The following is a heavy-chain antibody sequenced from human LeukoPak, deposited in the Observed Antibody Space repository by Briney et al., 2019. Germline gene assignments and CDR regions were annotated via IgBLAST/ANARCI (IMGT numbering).Heavy chain of an antibody. V-gene: IGHV4-34*01. J-gene: IGHJ4*02. D-gene: IGHD5-18*01. CDR1: GGSFSGYY. CDR2: INHSGST. Sequence: SETLSLTCAVYGGSFSGYYWSWIRQPPGKGLEWIGEINHSGSTNYNPSLKSRVTISVDTSKKQFSLKLSSVTAADTAVYYCARGQEGYSYGYDFDYWGQGTLVTVSS. CDR3: ARGQEGYSYGYDFDY.